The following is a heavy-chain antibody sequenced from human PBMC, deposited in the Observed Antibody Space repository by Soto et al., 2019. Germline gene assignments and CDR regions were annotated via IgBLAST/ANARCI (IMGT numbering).Heavy chain of an antibody. J-gene: IGHJ6*02. CDR1: GFTFSSYG. D-gene: IGHD4-4*01. V-gene: IGHV3-30*18. CDR2: ISYDGSNK. Sequence: GSLRLSCAASGFTFSSYGMHWVRQAPGKGLEWVAVISYDGSNKYYADSVKGRFTISRDNSKNTLYLQMNSLRAEDTAVYYCAKDQAVTTYYYYGMDVWGQGTTVTVSS. CDR3: AKDQAVTTYYYYGMDV.